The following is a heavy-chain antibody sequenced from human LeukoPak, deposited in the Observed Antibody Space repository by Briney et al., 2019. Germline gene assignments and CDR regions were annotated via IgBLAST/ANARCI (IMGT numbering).Heavy chain of an antibody. V-gene: IGHV3-23*01. J-gene: IGHJ6*02. CDR1: GFTFSSYA. D-gene: IGHD4-17*01. CDR2: ISGSGGST. CDR3: AKDVQITVTYYYYYGMDV. Sequence: GGSLRLSCAASGFTFSSYAMSWVRQAPGKGLEWVSAISGSGGSTYYADSVKGRFTISRDDSKNTLYLQMNSLRAEDTAVYYCAKDVQITVTYYYYYGMDVWGQGTTVTVSS.